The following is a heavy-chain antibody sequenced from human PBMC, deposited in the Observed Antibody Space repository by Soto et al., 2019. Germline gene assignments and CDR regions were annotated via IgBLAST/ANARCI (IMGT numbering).Heavy chain of an antibody. J-gene: IGHJ5*02. D-gene: IGHD3-22*01. CDR2: IIPIFGTA. CDR3: ARVHYHDSSGA. V-gene: IGHV1-69*13. Sequence: SVKASWNASRGTSGSYAISWVRQAPGQGLEWMGGIIPIFGTANYAQKFQGRVTITADESTSTAYMELSSMRSEDTDVYYCARVHYHDSSGAWGQGTLVSVYS. CDR1: RGTSGSYA.